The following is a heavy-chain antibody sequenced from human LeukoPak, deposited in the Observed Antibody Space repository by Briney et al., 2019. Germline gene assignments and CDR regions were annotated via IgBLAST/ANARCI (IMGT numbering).Heavy chain of an antibody. CDR3: ARNWNDVLHY. D-gene: IGHD1-1*01. CDR1: GFTFSDYQ. Sequence: GGSLRLSCAASGFTFSDYQMSWIRQAPGKGLEWVSYITSRSSYTYYADSVKGRFTISRDNAKNSLHLQMNSLRADDTAVYYCARNWNDVLHYWGQGTLVTVSS. J-gene: IGHJ4*02. V-gene: IGHV3-11*03. CDR2: ITSRSSYT.